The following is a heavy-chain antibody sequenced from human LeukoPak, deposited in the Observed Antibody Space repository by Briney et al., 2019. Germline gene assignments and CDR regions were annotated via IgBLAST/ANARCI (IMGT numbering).Heavy chain of an antibody. CDR2: IYYSGST. V-gene: IGHV4-30-4*02. Sequence: SETLSLTCTVSGGSISSGDYYWSWIRQPPGKGLEWIGYIYYSGSTYYNPSLKSRVTISVDTSRNQFSLKLSSVTAADTAVYYCAREKLSITMVRGVITKVPNWFDPWGQGTLVTVSS. D-gene: IGHD3-10*01. CDR1: GGSISSGDYY. J-gene: IGHJ5*02. CDR3: AREKLSITMVRGVITKVPNWFDP.